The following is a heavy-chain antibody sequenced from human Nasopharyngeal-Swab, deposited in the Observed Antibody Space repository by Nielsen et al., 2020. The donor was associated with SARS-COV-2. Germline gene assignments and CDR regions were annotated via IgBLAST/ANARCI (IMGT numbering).Heavy chain of an antibody. J-gene: IGHJ3*02. Sequence: GGSLRLSCAASGFTFSSYEMNWVRRAPGKGLEWVSYISSSGSTIFYADSVKGRFTISRDNAKNSLYLQLNSLRAEDTAVYYCAREERIPMIVVVITKAFDIWGQGTMVTVSS. CDR2: ISSSGSTI. CDR1: GFTFSSYE. D-gene: IGHD3-22*01. CDR3: AREERIPMIVVVITKAFDI. V-gene: IGHV3-48*03.